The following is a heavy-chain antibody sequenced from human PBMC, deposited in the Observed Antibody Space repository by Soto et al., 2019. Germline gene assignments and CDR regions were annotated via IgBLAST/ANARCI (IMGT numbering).Heavy chain of an antibody. J-gene: IGHJ4*02. CDR2: VYYSGST. CDR1: GGSISSISSY. Sequence: SETLSLTCTVSGGSISSISSYWGWIRQTPGKGLEWIGNVYYSGSTYSNPSLKSRLTISADTSKNQFSLKLSSVTAADTAVYFCARDEGSLQPVRGFDSWGQGTLVTV. V-gene: IGHV4-39*02. D-gene: IGHD6-13*01. CDR3: ARDEGSLQPVRGFDS.